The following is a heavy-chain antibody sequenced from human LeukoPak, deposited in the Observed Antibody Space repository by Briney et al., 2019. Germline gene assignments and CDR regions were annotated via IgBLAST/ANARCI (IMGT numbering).Heavy chain of an antibody. CDR3: ARLKFYDSSGYYYYFDY. V-gene: IGHV5-51*01. J-gene: IGHJ4*02. Sequence: GESLKISCKGFGYSFTSYWIGWVRQMPGKGLEWMGIIYPGDSDTRYSPSFQGQVTISADKSISTAYLQWSSLKASDTAMYYCARLKFYDSSGYYYYFDYWGQGTLVTVSS. D-gene: IGHD3-22*01. CDR2: IYPGDSDT. CDR1: GYSFTSYW.